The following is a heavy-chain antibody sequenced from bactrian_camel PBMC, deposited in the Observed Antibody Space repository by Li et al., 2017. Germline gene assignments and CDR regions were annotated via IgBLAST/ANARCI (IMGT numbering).Heavy chain of an antibody. CDR1: GFPFNDFG. D-gene: IGHD1*01. Sequence: VQLVESGGGLVQPGGSLRLSCVASGFPFNDFGMTWVRQAPGKGLEWVAAVNGGTAPTSAESVKGRFTISRDNAKNTLYLQMISLEPEDTAVYYCTTAAFGYWGQGTQVTVS. CDR2: VNGGTAP. J-gene: IGHJ4*01. V-gene: IGHV3S40*01. CDR3: TTAAFGY.